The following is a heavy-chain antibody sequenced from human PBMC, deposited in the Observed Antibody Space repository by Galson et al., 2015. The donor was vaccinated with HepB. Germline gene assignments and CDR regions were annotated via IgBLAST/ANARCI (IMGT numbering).Heavy chain of an antibody. Sequence: SLRLSCAASGFTFRNYAMTWVRQAPGKGLEWVSGISGGGGITHYADSVKGRFTISRDNSKNTLYLQMNSLRAEDTAVYYCAKDRGGVSYGNYYNMEVWGRGTTVTVS. CDR3: AKDRGGVSYGNYYNMEV. CDR1: GFTFRNYA. J-gene: IGHJ6*02. D-gene: IGHD3-10*01. CDR2: ISGGGGIT. V-gene: IGHV3-23*01.